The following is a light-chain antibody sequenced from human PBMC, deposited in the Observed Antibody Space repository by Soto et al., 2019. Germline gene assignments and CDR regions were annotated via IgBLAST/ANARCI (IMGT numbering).Light chain of an antibody. Sequence: EIVLTQSTATLSLSPGERATLSCRASQSVSSYLACYQQKPGQAPRLLIYDASNRATGIPARFSGSGSGTDFTLTISSLEPEDFAVYYCQQRSNWPPFTFGRGTKVDIK. CDR2: DAS. CDR1: QSVSSY. V-gene: IGKV3-11*01. CDR3: QQRSNWPPFT. J-gene: IGKJ3*01.